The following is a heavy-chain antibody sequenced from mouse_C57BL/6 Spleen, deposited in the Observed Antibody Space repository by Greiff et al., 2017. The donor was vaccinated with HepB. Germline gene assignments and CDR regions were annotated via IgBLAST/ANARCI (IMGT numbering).Heavy chain of an antibody. Sequence: EVQLQQSGPELVKPGASVKISCKASGYTFTDYYMNWVKQSHGKSLEWIGDINPNNGGTSYNQKFKGKATLTVDKSSSTAYMEVRSLTSEDSAVYYCARGGFDDWGQGTTLTVSS. CDR3: ARGGFDD. CDR1: GYTFTDYY. J-gene: IGHJ2*01. CDR2: INPNNGGT. V-gene: IGHV1-26*01.